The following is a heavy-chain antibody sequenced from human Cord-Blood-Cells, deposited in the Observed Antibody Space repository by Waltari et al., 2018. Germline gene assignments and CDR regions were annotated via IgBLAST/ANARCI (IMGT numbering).Heavy chain of an antibody. D-gene: IGHD3-3*01. CDR1: GGSFSGYY. V-gene: IGHV4-34*01. J-gene: IGHJ1*01. CDR2: INHSGST. Sequence: QVQLQQWGAGLLKPSETLSLTCAVYGGSFSGYYWSWIRQPPGKGLEWIGEINHSGSTNYNPSLKSRVTISVDTSKNQFSLKLSSVTAADTTVYYCARGGVVEYFQHWGQGTLVTVSS. CDR3: ARGGVVEYFQH.